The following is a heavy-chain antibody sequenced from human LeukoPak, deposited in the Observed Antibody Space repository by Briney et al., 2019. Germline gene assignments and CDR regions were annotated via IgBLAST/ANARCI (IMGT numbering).Heavy chain of an antibody. CDR2: IYYSGST. CDR1: GGSITSYY. Sequence: SETLSLTCTVSGGSITSYYWSWIRQHPGKGLEWIGYIYYSGSTYYNPSLKSRVTISVDTSKNQFSLKLSSVTAADTAVYYCARDRGSGYLDYWGQGTLVTVSS. CDR3: ARDRGSGYLDY. V-gene: IGHV4-59*06. J-gene: IGHJ4*02. D-gene: IGHD3-22*01.